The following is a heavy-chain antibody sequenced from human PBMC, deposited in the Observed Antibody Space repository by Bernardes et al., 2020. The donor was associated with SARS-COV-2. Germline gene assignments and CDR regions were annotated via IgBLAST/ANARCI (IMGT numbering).Heavy chain of an antibody. J-gene: IGHJ6*02. CDR3: CGELTSYYGMDV. D-gene: IGHD3-10*01. V-gene: IGHV3-30*03. CDR2: ISYDGSNK. Sequence: GGSLRLSCAASGFTFSSYGMHWVRQAPGKGLEWVAVISYDGSNKYYADSVKGRFTISRDNSKNTLYLQMNSLRAEDTAVYYCCGELTSYYGMDVWGQGTTVTVSS. CDR1: GFTFSSYG.